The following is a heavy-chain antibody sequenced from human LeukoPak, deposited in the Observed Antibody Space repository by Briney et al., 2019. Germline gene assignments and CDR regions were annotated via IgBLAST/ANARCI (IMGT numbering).Heavy chain of an antibody. CDR3: AREGWDLNALDI. V-gene: IGHV3-7*01. Sequence: GGSLRLSCAASGFTFSSYWMSWVRQAPGKGLEWLANIKQDGSEKYYVDSVKGRFTISRDNAKNSLYLQMSSLRAEDTAIYYCAREGWDLNALDIWGQGTMVTVSP. D-gene: IGHD1-26*01. J-gene: IGHJ3*02. CDR2: IKQDGSEK. CDR1: GFTFSSYW.